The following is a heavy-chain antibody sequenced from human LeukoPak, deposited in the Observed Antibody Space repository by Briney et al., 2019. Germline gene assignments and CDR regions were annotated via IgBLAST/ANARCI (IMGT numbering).Heavy chain of an antibody. Sequence: SETLSLTCAVYGGSFSGYYWSWIRQPPGKGLEWIGEINHSGSTNYNPSLKSRVTISVDTSKNQFSLKLSSVTAADTAVYYCARGRYDFWSGYYNPFDYWGQGTLVTVPS. V-gene: IGHV4-34*01. J-gene: IGHJ4*02. CDR2: INHSGST. D-gene: IGHD3-3*01. CDR3: ARGRYDFWSGYYNPFDY. CDR1: GGSFSGYY.